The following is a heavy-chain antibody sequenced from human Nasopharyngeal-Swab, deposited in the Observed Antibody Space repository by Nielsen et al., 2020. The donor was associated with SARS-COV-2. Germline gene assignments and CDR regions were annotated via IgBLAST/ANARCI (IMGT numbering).Heavy chain of an antibody. CDR1: GGTFSSDA. CDR2: IIPIFGTA. D-gene: IGHD1-26*01. CDR3: AVGATGYYYMDV. V-gene: IGHV1-69*13. J-gene: IGHJ6*03. Sequence: SVKVSCKASGGTFSSDAISWVRQASGQGLEWMGGIIPIFGTANYAQKFQGRVTITADESTSTAYMELSSLRSEDTAVYYCAVGATGYYYMDVWGKGTTVTVSS.